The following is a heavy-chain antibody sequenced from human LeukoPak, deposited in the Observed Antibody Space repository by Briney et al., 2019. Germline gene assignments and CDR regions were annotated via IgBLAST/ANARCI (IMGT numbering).Heavy chain of an antibody. CDR2: IYHSGST. CDR1: GGSISRSPYY. J-gene: IGHJ4*02. V-gene: IGHV4-39*01. Sequence: SETLSLTCNVSGGSISRSPYYWGWIRQPPGEGLEWIGTIYHSGSTYCNPSLKSRLTISVDTSKNQFSLKLTSVTAADTAVYYCASYSSSFVYWGQGTLVTVSS. D-gene: IGHD6-6*01. CDR3: ASYSSSFVY.